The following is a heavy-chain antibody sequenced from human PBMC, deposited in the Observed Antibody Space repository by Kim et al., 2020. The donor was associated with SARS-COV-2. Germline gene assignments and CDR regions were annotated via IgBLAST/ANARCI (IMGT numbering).Heavy chain of an antibody. J-gene: IGHJ4*02. D-gene: IGHD4-17*01. CDR3: AADPSGDYGDYYRFDY. CDR1: GFTFTSSA. CDR2: IVVGSGNT. V-gene: IGHV1-58*01. Sequence: SVKVSCKASGFTFTSSAVQWVRQARGQRLEWIGWIVVGSGNTNYAQKFQERVTITRDMSSSTAYMELSSLRSEDTAVYYCAADPSGDYGDYYRFDYWGQGTLVTVSS.